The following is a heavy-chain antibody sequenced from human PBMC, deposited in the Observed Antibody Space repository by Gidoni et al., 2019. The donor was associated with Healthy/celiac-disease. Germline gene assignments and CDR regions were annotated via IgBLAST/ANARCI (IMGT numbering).Heavy chain of an antibody. CDR3: ASGYSSSWYGWFDP. CDR2: ISGSGGST. Sequence: EVQLLESGGGLVQPGGSLRLSCAASGFTFSSYAMRWVRQAPGKGLEWVSAISGSGGSTYYADSVKGRFTISRDNSKNTLYLQMNSLRAEDTAVYYCASGYSSSWYGWFDPWGQGTLVTVSS. J-gene: IGHJ5*02. D-gene: IGHD6-13*01. V-gene: IGHV3-23*01. CDR1: GFTFSSYA.